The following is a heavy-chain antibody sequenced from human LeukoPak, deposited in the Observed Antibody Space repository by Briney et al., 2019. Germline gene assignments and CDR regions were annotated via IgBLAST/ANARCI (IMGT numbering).Heavy chain of an antibody. CDR3: ASQDSYGDAFDI. D-gene: IGHD3-10*01. J-gene: IGHJ3*02. CDR1: GGSIRSYY. CDR2: IYYSGST. Sequence: SETLSLTCTVSGGSIRSYYWSWIRQPPGKGLEWIGYIYYSGSTNYNPSLTSRVTISVDTSKNQFALKLSSVTAADTAVYYCASQDSYGDAFDIWGQGTMVTVSS. V-gene: IGHV4-59*08.